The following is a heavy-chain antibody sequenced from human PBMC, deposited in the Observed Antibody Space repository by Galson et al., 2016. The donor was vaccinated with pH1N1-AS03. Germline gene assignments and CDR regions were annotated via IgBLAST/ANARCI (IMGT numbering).Heavy chain of an antibody. Sequence: SLRLSCAASGFTFSSFGLHWVRQAPGKGLDWVAHISPDGSKIYYADSVRGRFTISRDNFKSTLYLQLNSLRGEDTAVYYCTKDLPTRYCMDVWGQGTTVTVSS. J-gene: IGHJ6*02. CDR2: ISPDGSKI. CDR3: TKDLPTRYCMDV. V-gene: IGHV3-30*18. CDR1: GFTFSSFG.